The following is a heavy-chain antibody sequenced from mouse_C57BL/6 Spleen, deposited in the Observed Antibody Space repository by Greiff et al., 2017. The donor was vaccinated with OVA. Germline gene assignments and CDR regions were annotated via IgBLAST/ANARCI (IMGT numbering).Heavy chain of an antibody. V-gene: IGHV1-42*01. J-gene: IGHJ4*01. Sequence: EVQLQQSGPELVKPGASVKISCKASGYSFTGYYMNWVKQSPEKSLEWIGEINPSNGGTNYNQKFKDKATLTVDKSYSTAYMQLNSLTSEDSAVYYCARTPGSLPPYYYAMGYWGQGTSVTVAT. CDR1: GYSFTGYY. CDR2: INPSNGGT. D-gene: IGHD1-2*01. CDR3: ARTPGSLPPYYYAMGY.